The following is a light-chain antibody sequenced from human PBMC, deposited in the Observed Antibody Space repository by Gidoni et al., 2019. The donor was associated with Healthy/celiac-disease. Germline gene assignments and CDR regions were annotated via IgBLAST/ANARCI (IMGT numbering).Light chain of an antibody. V-gene: IGKV1-5*03. CDR3: QQYNSYSWT. Sequence: DIQMTQPPSTLSASVGDRVTITCRASQSISSWLAWYQQKPGKAPKLLIYKASSLESGVPSRFSGSGSGTEFTLTISSLQPDDFATYYCQQYNSYSWTFGQGTKLEIK. J-gene: IGKJ2*02. CDR1: QSISSW. CDR2: KAS.